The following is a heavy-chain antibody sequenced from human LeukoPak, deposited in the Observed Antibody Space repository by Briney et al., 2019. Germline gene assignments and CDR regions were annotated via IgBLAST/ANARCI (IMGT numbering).Heavy chain of an antibody. J-gene: IGHJ6*03. V-gene: IGHV1-2*02. Sequence: ASVKVSCKASGYTFTDYYIHWVRQAPGQGLEWMGWINPNSGVTNYAQKFQGRVTMTRDTSITTAYMELSRLRSDDTAVYYCARSSGRSPNRDYMDVWGKGTTVTISS. CDR3: ARSSGRSPNRDYMDV. CDR2: INPNSGVT. CDR1: GYTFTDYY. D-gene: IGHD1-14*01.